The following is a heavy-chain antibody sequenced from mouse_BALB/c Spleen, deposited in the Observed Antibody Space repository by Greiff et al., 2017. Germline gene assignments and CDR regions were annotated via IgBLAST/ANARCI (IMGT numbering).Heavy chain of an antibody. Sequence: VQLKESGPGLVKPSQSLSLTCTVTGYSITSDYAWNWIRQFPGNKLEWMGYISYSGSTSYNPSLKSRISITRDTSKNQFFLQLNSVTTEDTATYYCARTYDGYVYAMDYWGQGTSVTVSS. CDR3: ARTYDGYVYAMDY. CDR1: GYSITSDYA. J-gene: IGHJ4*01. D-gene: IGHD2-3*01. V-gene: IGHV3-2*02. CDR2: ISYSGST.